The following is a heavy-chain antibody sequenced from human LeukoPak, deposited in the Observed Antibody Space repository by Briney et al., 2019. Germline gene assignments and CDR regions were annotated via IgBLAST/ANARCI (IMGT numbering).Heavy chain of an antibody. V-gene: IGHV7-4-1*02. J-gene: IGHJ4*02. CDR3: ARGTPTPGVDY. CDR1: GYTFRRYF. Sequence: GALVKVSCKASGYTFRRYFMNWVRQAPGQGLEWMGNIDTDTGNSKYAPGFTGHFVFSLDTSVSTAYLQINSLRAEDTAVYYCARGTPTPGVDYWGQGTQVTVSS. CDR2: IDTDTGNS. D-gene: IGHD1-1*01.